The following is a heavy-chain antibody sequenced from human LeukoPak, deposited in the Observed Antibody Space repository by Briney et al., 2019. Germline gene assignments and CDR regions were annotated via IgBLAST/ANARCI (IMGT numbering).Heavy chain of an antibody. J-gene: IGHJ5*02. CDR3: AREILVVVPAAILDWFDP. V-gene: IGHV4-59*12. Sequence: SETLSLTCAVYGGSFSSYYWSWIRQPPGKGLEWIGYIYYSGSTYYNPSLKSRVTISVDTSKNQFSLKLSSVTAADTAVYYCAREILVVVPAAILDWFDPWGQGTLVTVSS. CDR2: IYYSGST. CDR1: GGSFSSYY. D-gene: IGHD2-2*02.